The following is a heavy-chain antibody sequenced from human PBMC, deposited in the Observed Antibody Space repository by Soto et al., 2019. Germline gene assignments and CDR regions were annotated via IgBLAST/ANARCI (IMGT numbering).Heavy chain of an antibody. Sequence: ASVKVSCKASGYTFTDYHMHWVRQAPGQGLEWMGWINPNSGATTYAQKFQGRVTMTRDTSISTAYMELSRLRSDDTAVYYCARGAVAGITGEVSFDPWGQGTLVTVSS. CDR1: GYTFTDYH. CDR3: ARGAVAGITGEVSFDP. V-gene: IGHV1-2*02. J-gene: IGHJ5*02. CDR2: INPNSGAT. D-gene: IGHD6-19*01.